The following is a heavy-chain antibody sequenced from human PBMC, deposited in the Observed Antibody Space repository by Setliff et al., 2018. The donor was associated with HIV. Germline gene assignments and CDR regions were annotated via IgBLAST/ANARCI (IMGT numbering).Heavy chain of an antibody. Sequence: PSVKVSCKASEYTFTDYFIHWVRQAPGQGLEWMGWISPDNSDTKIPQRFRGRATMTRDTSMNTAYLEFSGLRSDDTAVYYCARQLSNSLDFWGQGAQVTVSS. CDR3: ARQLSNSLDF. CDR2: ISPDNSDT. CDR1: EYTFTDYF. D-gene: IGHD7-27*01. V-gene: IGHV1-2*02. J-gene: IGHJ4*02.